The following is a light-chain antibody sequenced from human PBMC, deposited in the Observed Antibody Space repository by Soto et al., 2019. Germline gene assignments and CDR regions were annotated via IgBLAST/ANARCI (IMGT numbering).Light chain of an antibody. Sequence: DIVLTQSPATLSLSPGERATLSCRASQSVSSYLAWYQQKPGHAPRLLIYDESNRATGIPARFSCSGSGTDFTLSSSSLQPDDCTTYFCQQYNNYWTFVQGTRVEIK. V-gene: IGKV3-11*01. J-gene: IGKJ1*01. CDR2: DES. CDR1: QSVSSY. CDR3: QQYNNYWT.